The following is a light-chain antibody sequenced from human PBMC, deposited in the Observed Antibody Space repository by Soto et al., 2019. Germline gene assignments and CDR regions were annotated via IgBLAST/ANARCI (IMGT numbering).Light chain of an antibody. CDR3: SSYAGSITYVV. CDR1: SSDVGSYNL. J-gene: IGLJ2*01. Sequence: QSALTQPASVSGSPGQSITISCTGTSSDVGSYNLVSWYQQHPGKAPKLMIYEDTKRPSGISNRFSGSKSGNTASLTISGPQAEDEADYYCSSYAGSITYVVFGGGTKLTVL. V-gene: IGLV2-23*01. CDR2: EDT.